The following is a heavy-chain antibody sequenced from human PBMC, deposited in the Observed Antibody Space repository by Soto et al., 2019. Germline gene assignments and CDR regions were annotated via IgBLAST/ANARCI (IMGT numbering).Heavy chain of an antibody. CDR3: ARVRQGCSANNCYFDP. J-gene: IGHJ5*01. CDR2: VHISGHS. V-gene: IGHV4-4*02. D-gene: IGHD1-1*01. CDR1: GGSVRAPDW. Sequence: SETLSLTYTLSGGSVRAPDWWNWVRQSPDKGLEWIAEVHISGHSNYNPSLRSRVSVSIDSSKNQFYLNLNSVTAADTAIYYCARVRQGCSANNCYFDPWGQGTQVTVSS.